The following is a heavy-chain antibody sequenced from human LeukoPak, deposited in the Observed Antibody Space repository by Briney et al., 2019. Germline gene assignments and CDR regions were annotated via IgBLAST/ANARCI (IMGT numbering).Heavy chain of an antibody. Sequence: SETLSLTCTVSGGSISNDYWSWIRQAAGKELEWIGRVYTSGGTNYNPSLKSRVTISLDKSKKQFSLNLNSVTAADTAVYYCARGGTYGSGRHQHTTLDYLGPGTLVTVSS. CDR2: VYTSGGT. CDR1: GGSISNDY. D-gene: IGHD3-10*01. J-gene: IGHJ4*02. CDR3: ARGGTYGSGRHQHTTLDY. V-gene: IGHV4-4*07.